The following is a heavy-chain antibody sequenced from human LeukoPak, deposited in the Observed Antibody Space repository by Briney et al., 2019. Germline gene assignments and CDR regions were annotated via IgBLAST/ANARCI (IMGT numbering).Heavy chain of an antibody. Sequence: GGSLRLSCAASGFTFSSYGMHWVRQAPGKGLEWVAFIRYDGTNKYYADSVKGRFTISRDNSKNTLYLQMNSLRAEDTAVYYCARHPEIIVGATNYYFDYWGQGTLVTVSS. CDR2: IRYDGTNK. CDR3: ARHPEIIVGATNYYFDY. V-gene: IGHV3-30*02. J-gene: IGHJ4*02. CDR1: GFTFSSYG. D-gene: IGHD1-26*01.